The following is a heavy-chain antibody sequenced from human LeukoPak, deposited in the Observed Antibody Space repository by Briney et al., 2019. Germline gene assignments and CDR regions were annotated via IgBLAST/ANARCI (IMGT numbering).Heavy chain of an antibody. D-gene: IGHD6-19*01. Sequence: GGSLRLSCAASGFTFSSYSMNWVRQAPGKGLEWVSSISSSSSYIYYADSVKGRFTISRDNAKNSLYLQMNSLRAEDTAVYYCARGDKSSGWYFFDYWGQGTLVTVSS. J-gene: IGHJ4*02. CDR1: GFTFSSYS. V-gene: IGHV3-21*01. CDR2: ISSSSSYI. CDR3: ARGDKSSGWYFFDY.